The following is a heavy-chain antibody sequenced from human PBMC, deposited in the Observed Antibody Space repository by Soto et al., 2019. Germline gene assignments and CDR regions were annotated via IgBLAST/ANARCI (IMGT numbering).Heavy chain of an antibody. CDR2: IYYSGST. D-gene: IGHD3-22*01. CDR1: GGSISSGGYY. Sequence: PSETLSLTCTVSGGSISSGGYYWSWIRQHPGKGLEWIGYIYYSGSTYYNPSLKSRVTISVDTSKNQFSLKLSSVTAADTAVYYCARVRYYYDSSGYYPFQEFDPWGQGTLVTVSS. J-gene: IGHJ5*02. CDR3: ARVRYYYDSSGYYPFQEFDP. V-gene: IGHV4-31*03.